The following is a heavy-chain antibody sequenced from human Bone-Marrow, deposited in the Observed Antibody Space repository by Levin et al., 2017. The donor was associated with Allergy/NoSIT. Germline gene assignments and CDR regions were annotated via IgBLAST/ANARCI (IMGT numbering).Heavy chain of an antibody. Sequence: GGSLRLSCAASGFXXXXYFLRGCRKGEDKGLEWVAVISYDGSNKYYADSVKGRFTISRDNSKNTLYLQMNSLRAEDTAVYYCAKSVEAMVRGVTHDDAFDSWGQGTMVTVSS. CDR2: ISYDGSNK. J-gene: IGHJ3*02. V-gene: IGHV3-30*18. CDR3: AKSVEAMVRGVTHDDAFDS. D-gene: IGHD3-10*01. CDR1: GFXXXXYF.